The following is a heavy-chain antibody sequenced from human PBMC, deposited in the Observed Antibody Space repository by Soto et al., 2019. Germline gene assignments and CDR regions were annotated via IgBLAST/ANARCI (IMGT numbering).Heavy chain of an antibody. CDR3: APMGV. Sequence: SETLSLTCAVSGGSISSANWWTWVRQPPGKGLEWIGEIYHGGSTSYNPSLKSRVTLSLDKFKNTLYLQMSSLRADDTAVYYCAPMGVWGQGTTVTVSS. V-gene: IGHV4-4*02. CDR2: IYHGGST. J-gene: IGHJ6*02. CDR1: GGSISSANW.